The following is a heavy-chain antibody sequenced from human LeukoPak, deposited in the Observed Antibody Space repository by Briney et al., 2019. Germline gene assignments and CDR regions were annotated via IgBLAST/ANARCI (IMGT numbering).Heavy chain of an antibody. D-gene: IGHD6-19*01. J-gene: IGHJ4*02. V-gene: IGHV3-7*01. CDR1: GFTFSTYW. CDR3: ATDAVLFEH. CDR2: IKQDGSEK. Sequence: PGGSLRLSCAASGFTFSTYWMSWVRRPPGKGPEWVANIKQDGSEKYYVESVRGRFTISRDNAKNSLYLQMDSLRAEDTAVYYCATDAVLFEHLGQGTLVTVSS.